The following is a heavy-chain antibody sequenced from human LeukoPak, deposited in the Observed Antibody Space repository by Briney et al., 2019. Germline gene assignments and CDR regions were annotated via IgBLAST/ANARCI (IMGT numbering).Heavy chain of an antibody. J-gene: IGHJ4*02. Sequence: ASVKVSCKASGYTFTNYGVSWVRQAPGQGLEWMGWISAYNGDTNYAQKLQGRVTMTTDTSTSRAYMELRSLRSDDTAIHYCAREYSGYDWGHFDYWGQGTLVTVSS. CDR1: GYTFTNYG. CDR3: AREYSGYDWGHFDY. CDR2: ISAYNGDT. V-gene: IGHV1-18*01. D-gene: IGHD5-12*01.